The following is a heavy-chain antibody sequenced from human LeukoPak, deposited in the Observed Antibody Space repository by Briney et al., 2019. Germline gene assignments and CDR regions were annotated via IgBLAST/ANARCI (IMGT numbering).Heavy chain of an antibody. D-gene: IGHD2-15*01. CDR2: IRYDGGNK. CDR1: GFTFSSYG. Sequence: GGSLRLSCAASGFTFSSYGMHWVRQAPGKGLEWVAFIRYDGGNKYYADSVKGRFTISRDNSKDTLYLQINSLRAEDTAVYYCAKDLSEIVVVPSFDYWGQGTLVTISS. CDR3: AKDLSEIVVVPSFDY. J-gene: IGHJ4*02. V-gene: IGHV3-30*02.